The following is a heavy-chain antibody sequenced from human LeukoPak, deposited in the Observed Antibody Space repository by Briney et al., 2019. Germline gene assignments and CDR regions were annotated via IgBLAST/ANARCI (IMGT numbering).Heavy chain of an antibody. V-gene: IGHV3-23*01. D-gene: IGHD6-19*01. CDR2: ISGSGGST. Sequence: GGSLRLSCAASGFTFTGYTMGWVRQVPGKGLEWVSAISGSGGSTYYADSVKGRFTISRDNSKNTLYLQMNSLRAEDTAVYYCAMAGTDYWGQGTLVTVSS. J-gene: IGHJ4*02. CDR1: GFTFTGYT. CDR3: AMAGTDY.